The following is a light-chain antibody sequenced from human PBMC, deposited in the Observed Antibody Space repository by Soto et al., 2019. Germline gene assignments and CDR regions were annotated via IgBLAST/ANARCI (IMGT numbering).Light chain of an antibody. CDR1: SSDVGGYNF. Sequence: QSVLTQPRSVSGSPGQSVAISCTGTSSDVGGYNFVSWYQQHPGKAPKLIIYDVSKRPSGVPDRFSGSKSGHTASLTLSGLQAEDEADYSCCSYAGSYPLWVFGGGTKLTVL. J-gene: IGLJ3*02. CDR3: CSYAGSYPLWV. V-gene: IGLV2-11*01. CDR2: DVS.